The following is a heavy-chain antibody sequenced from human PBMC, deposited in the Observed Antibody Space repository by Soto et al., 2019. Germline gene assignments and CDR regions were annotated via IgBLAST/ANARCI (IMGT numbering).Heavy chain of an antibody. CDR3: AILPTRFYYNRLDV. D-gene: IGHD3-10*01. Sequence: QVQLQESRPGLVKPSGTLSLTCAVSGGSISNNNWWSWVRQPPGKGLEWIGEIYHTGSTNYNPSLKSRVTISVDKSKTHFSLNLSSVTAADTAVYYCAILPTRFYYNRLDVWGQGTTVTVSS. CDR1: GGSISNNNW. J-gene: IGHJ6*02. V-gene: IGHV4-4*02. CDR2: IYHTGST.